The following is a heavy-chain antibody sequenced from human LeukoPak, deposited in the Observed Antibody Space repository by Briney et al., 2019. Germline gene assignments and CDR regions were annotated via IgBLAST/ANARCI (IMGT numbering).Heavy chain of an antibody. Sequence: SETLSLTCTVSGDSISSYYWSWIRQPPGKGLEYIGWIHYSGSTDYNPSLKSRVTISLDRSKRQLSLNLRSVTAADTAVYYCARWGYFDSSGYFVAEYRGQGSLVTVSS. J-gene: IGHJ4*02. CDR3: ARWGYFDSSGYFVAEY. CDR2: IHYSGST. V-gene: IGHV4-59*01. CDR1: GDSISSYY. D-gene: IGHD3-22*01.